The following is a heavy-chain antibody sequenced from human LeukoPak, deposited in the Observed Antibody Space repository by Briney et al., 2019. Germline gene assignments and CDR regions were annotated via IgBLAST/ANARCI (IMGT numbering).Heavy chain of an antibody. V-gene: IGHV1-18*04. CDR3: ARDVVVVPAPKAPDAFDI. J-gene: IGHJ3*02. CDR2: ISAYNGNT. Sequence: ASVKVSCKASGYTFTSYYMHWVRQAPGQGLEWMGWISAYNGNTNYAQKLQGRVTMTTDTSTSTAYMELRSLRSDDTAVYYCARDVVVVPAPKAPDAFDIWGQGTMVTVSS. D-gene: IGHD2-2*01. CDR1: GYTFTSYY.